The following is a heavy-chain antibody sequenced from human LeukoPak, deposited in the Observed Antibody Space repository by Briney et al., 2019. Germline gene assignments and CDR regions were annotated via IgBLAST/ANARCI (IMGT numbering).Heavy chain of an antibody. Sequence: GGSLRLSCAASGFTFSSYAMSWVRQAPGKGLEWVSAISGSGGSTYYADSVKGRFTISRDNSKNTLYLQMNSLRAEDTAVYYCAKASELVVDEYGDYRPPLFDYWGQGTLVTVSS. D-gene: IGHD4-17*01. J-gene: IGHJ4*02. V-gene: IGHV3-23*01. CDR2: ISGSGGST. CDR1: GFTFSSYA. CDR3: AKASELVVDEYGDYRPPLFDY.